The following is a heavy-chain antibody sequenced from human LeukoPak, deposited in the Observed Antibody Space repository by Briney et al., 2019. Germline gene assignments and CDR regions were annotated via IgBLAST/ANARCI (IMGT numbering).Heavy chain of an antibody. CDR3: TRWDCTTTGCYPFDY. Sequence: GGSLRLSCAASGFTFSGSAIHWVRHASGRGLEWVGRIRDKANSYATAYIASVKGRFTISRDDSKNTAYLQMSSLKTEDTAVYYCTRWDCTTTGCYPFDYWGQGTLVTVSS. J-gene: IGHJ4*02. CDR1: GFTFSGSA. V-gene: IGHV3-73*01. D-gene: IGHD2-2*01. CDR2: IRDKANSYAT.